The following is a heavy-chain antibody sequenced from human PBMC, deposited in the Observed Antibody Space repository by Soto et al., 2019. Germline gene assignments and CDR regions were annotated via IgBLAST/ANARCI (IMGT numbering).Heavy chain of an antibody. Sequence: EVHLLESGGDLVHPGGSLRLSCAASGFIFSNYAMPWVRQVPGKGLEWVSTISVTGTRTHYADSVEGRFTISRDNFKSTLFLQMNSLRAADTAIYYCAIDYSTGYADFWGQGTLVTVSS. CDR3: AIDYSTGYADF. CDR1: GFIFSNYA. CDR2: ISVTGTRT. V-gene: IGHV3-23*01. J-gene: IGHJ4*02. D-gene: IGHD5-12*01.